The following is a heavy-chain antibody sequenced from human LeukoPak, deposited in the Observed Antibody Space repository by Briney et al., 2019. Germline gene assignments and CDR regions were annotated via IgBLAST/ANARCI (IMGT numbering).Heavy chain of an antibody. D-gene: IGHD2-15*01. CDR2: INSDGSST. Sequence: GGSLRLSCAASGFTFSSYWMHWVRQAPGKGLVWVSRINSDGSSTSYADSVKGRFTISRDNAKNTLYLQMNSLRAEDTAVYYCARVPLFCSGGRKELCETNQHRDYYYYYYMDVWGKGTTVTVSS. CDR1: GFTFSSYW. J-gene: IGHJ6*03. CDR3: ARVPLFCSGGRKELCETNQHRDYYYYYYMDV. V-gene: IGHV3-74*01.